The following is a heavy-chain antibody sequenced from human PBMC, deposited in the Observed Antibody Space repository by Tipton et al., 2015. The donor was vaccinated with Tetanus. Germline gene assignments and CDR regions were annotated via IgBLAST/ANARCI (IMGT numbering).Heavy chain of an antibody. Sequence: SLRLSCAASGFTFSSYWMSWVRQAPGKGLEWVANIKQDGSEKYYVDSVKGRFTISRDNAKNSLYLQMNSLRAEDTAVYYCARDRTSEGYSSSWYEENWFDPWGQGTLVTVSS. J-gene: IGHJ5*02. D-gene: IGHD6-13*01. V-gene: IGHV3-7*01. CDR3: ARDRTSEGYSSSWYEENWFDP. CDR1: GFTFSSYW. CDR2: IKQDGSEK.